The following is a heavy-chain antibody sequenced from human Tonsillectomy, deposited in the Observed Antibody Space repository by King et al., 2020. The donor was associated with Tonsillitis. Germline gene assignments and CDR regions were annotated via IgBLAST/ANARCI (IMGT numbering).Heavy chain of an antibody. J-gene: IGHJ5*02. D-gene: IGHD2/OR15-2a*01. CDR3: VSEVYRRQDWFDP. CDR2: ISPNSGDT. Sequence: VQLVESGAEVKKPGASVRVSCKASGYTFTGYYMHWVRQAPGHGLEWMGWISPNSGDTNYAQKVQGRVTMTRDTSISTAYMELSSLRSDDTAVYYCVSEVYRRQDWFDPWGQGTLVTVPS. CDR1: GYTFTGYY. V-gene: IGHV1-2*02.